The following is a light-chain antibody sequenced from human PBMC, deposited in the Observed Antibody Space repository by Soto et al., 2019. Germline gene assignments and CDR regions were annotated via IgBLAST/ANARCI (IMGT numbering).Light chain of an antibody. CDR2: GST. CDR3: QSYDSSLGGNYV. J-gene: IGLJ1*01. V-gene: IGLV1-40*01. CDR1: SSNIGAGHD. Sequence: SVLSQPPSVSGAPGQRVTISCTGSSSNIGAGHDAHWFQQVPGTAPKLLIYGSTNRPSGVPDRFSGSKSGTSASLAITGLQAEDEADYYCQSYDSSLGGNYVFGTGTKVTVL.